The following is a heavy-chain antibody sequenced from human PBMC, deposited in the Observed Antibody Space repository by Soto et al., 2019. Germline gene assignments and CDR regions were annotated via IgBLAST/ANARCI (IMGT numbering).Heavy chain of an antibody. D-gene: IGHD6-19*01. CDR2: ISHSGTSK. Sequence: QVQLVESGGGVVQPGESLQVACAASGFTVATTGMHWVRKAPGKGLEWVAMISHSGTSKVYIDSVQGRFTISRDNARNNLYLQMSSLRPEDTAIYYCAKDWGSSGWFNWFNPWGQGVLVTVSS. CDR3: AKDWGSSGWFNWFNP. J-gene: IGHJ5*02. CDR1: GFTVATTG. V-gene: IGHV3-30*18.